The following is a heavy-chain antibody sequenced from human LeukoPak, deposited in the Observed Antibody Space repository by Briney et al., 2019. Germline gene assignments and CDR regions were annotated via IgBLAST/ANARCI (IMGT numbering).Heavy chain of an antibody. D-gene: IGHD2-2*01. Sequence: GGSPRLSCAASGFTFSSYGMHWVRQAPGKGLEWVALISYDGSNKYYADSVKGRFTISRDNSKNTLYLQMNSLRAEDTAVYYCAKDYCSSTSCKTIDYWGQGTLVTVSS. J-gene: IGHJ4*02. V-gene: IGHV3-30*18. CDR1: GFTFSSYG. CDR3: AKDYCSSTSCKTIDY. CDR2: ISYDGSNK.